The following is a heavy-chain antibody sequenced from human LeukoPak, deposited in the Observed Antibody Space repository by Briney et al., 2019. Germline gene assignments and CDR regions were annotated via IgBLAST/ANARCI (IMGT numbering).Heavy chain of an antibody. CDR3: ARLSYNSGSTRDFDY. J-gene: IGHJ4*02. CDR1: GGSISSSSYY. D-gene: IGHD1-26*01. Sequence: SETLSLTCTVSGGSISSSSYYWGWIRQPPGKGLEWIGSIYYSGSTYYNPTLKSRVTISVDTSKNQFSLKLSSVTAADTAVYYCARLSYNSGSTRDFDYWGQGTLVTVSS. V-gene: IGHV4-39*01. CDR2: IYYSGST.